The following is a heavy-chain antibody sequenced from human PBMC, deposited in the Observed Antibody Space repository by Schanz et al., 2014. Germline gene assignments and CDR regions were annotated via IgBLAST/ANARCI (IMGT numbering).Heavy chain of an antibody. J-gene: IGHJ6*03. CDR2: IIPILGIA. V-gene: IGHV1-69*09. D-gene: IGHD2-2*02. CDR3: AGTYCSSTSCYTGYYYMDV. Sequence: QVHLVQSGAEVKKPGASVKVSCKASGYNITSNDVTWVRQATGQGLEWMGRIIPILGIANYAQNFQGRVTIPADKSTSTAYMELTSLRSEDTAVYYCAGTYCSSTSCYTGYYYMDVWGKGTTVTVSS. CDR1: GYNITSND.